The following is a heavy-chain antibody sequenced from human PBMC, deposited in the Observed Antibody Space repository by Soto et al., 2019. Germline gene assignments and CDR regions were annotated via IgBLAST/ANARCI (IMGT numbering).Heavy chain of an antibody. CDR1: GFPFSSYA. CDR2: ISGRGGSS. CDR3: VRVASSGGYFDF. V-gene: IGHV3-23*01. Sequence: EVQLLESGGGLAQPGGSLRLSCATSGFPFSSYAMAWVRQAPGKGLAWVSGISGRGGSSFYADSVKGRFTISRDNSKSTLYLQMSSLRAEDTAVYYCVRVASSGGYFDFWGQGILVTVSS. D-gene: IGHD3-10*01. J-gene: IGHJ4*02.